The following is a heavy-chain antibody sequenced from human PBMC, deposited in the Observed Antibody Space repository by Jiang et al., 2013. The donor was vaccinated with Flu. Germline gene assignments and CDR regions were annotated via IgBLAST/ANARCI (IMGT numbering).Heavy chain of an antibody. CDR2: ISAYNGNT. D-gene: IGHD3-22*01. CDR3: ARVRAPTYYYDSSGYSPVGYFDY. Sequence: SGAEVKKPGASVKVSCKASGYTFTSYGISWVRQAPGQGLEWMGWISAYNGNTNYAQKLQGRVTMTTDTSTSTAYMELRSLRSDDTAVYYCARVRAPTYYYDSSGYSPVGYFDYWGQGTLVTVSS. V-gene: IGHV1-18*01. CDR1: GYTFTSYG. J-gene: IGHJ4*02.